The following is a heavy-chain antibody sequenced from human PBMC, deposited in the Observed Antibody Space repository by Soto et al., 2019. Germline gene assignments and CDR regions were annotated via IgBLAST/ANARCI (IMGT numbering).Heavy chain of an antibody. CDR2: ITYDGTNK. CDR1: GFTFSNYG. CDR3: ARADPSYYYDSSGTGKGAFDI. J-gene: IGHJ3*02. D-gene: IGHD3-22*01. V-gene: IGHV3-30*03. Sequence: QVQLVESGGGVVQPGRSLRLSCAASGFTFSNYGIHWVRQAPGKGLEWVAVITYDGTNKYYADSVKGRFTISRDNSKNTLYLKMNSLRAEDTAVYYCARADPSYYYDSSGTGKGAFDIWGQGTLVTVSS.